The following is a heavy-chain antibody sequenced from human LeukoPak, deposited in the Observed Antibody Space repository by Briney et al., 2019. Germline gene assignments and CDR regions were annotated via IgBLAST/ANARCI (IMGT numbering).Heavy chain of an antibody. CDR1: GGTFSSYA. CDR2: IIPILGIA. Sequence: ASVKVSCKASGGTFSSYAISWVRQAPGQGLEWMGRIIPILGIANYAQKFQGRVTITADKSTSTAYMELSSLRSEDTAVYYCARAIPGGNYGMDVWGQGTTVTVSS. J-gene: IGHJ6*02. V-gene: IGHV1-69*04. D-gene: IGHD2-15*01. CDR3: ARAIPGGNYGMDV.